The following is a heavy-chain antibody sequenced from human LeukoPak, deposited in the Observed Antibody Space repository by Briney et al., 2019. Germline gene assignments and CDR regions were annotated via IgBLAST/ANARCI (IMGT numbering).Heavy chain of an antibody. J-gene: IGHJ4*02. CDR2: IYYSGST. D-gene: IGHD2-2*01. Sequence: PSQTLSLTCTVSGGSISSGDYYWSWIRQPPGKGLEWIGYIYYSGSTYHNPSLKSRVTISVDTSKNQFSLKLSSVTAADTAVYYCARELSCSSTSCYDYWGQGTLVTVSS. CDR1: GGSISSGDYY. CDR3: ARELSCSSTSCYDY. V-gene: IGHV4-30-4*01.